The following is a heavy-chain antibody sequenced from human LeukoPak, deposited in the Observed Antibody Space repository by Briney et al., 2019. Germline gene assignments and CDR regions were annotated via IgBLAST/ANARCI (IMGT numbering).Heavy chain of an antibody. D-gene: IGHD5-18*01. Sequence: GGPLRLSCAASGFTFSSYWMSWVRRAPGKGLEWVASIKQDGSDKYYVDSVKGRFTISRDNAKNSLYLQMNSLRAEDTAVYYCARPPQIYNYGFHFDYWGQGTLVTVSS. CDR1: GFTFSSYW. CDR2: IKQDGSDK. V-gene: IGHV3-7*01. CDR3: ARPPQIYNYGFHFDY. J-gene: IGHJ4*02.